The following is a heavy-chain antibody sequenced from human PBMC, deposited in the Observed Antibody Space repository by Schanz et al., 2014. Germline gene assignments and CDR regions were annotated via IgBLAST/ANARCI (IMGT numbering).Heavy chain of an antibody. CDR1: GFTLSNSD. J-gene: IGHJ4*02. Sequence: VQLVESGGGVVQFGRSLRLSCAASGFTLSNSDMHWVRQGTGKGLEWVSTIGYLGDTYYPDSVKRRFTISRDISKNTLHLQVTSLRAEDTAIYYCARDGNYYGSRNYYKTPYYFDYWGQGTLVTVSS. D-gene: IGHD3-10*01. V-gene: IGHV3-13*01. CDR3: ARDGNYYGSRNYYKTPYYFDY. CDR2: IGYLGDT.